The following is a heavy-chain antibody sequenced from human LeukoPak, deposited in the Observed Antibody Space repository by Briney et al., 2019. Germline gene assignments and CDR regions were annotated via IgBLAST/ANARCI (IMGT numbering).Heavy chain of an antibody. V-gene: IGHV3-30*02. J-gene: IGHJ4*02. CDR1: GFTFTSYG. CDR3: AKDSGAWAFDY. Sequence: GGSLRLSCAASGFTFTSYGMHWVRQAPGKGLEWVSHMRYDESDEYYADSVKGRFTISRDSSKDTLYLQMNSLRPEDTAVYYCAKDSGAWAFDYWGQGTLVTVSS. CDR2: MRYDESDE. D-gene: IGHD7-27*01.